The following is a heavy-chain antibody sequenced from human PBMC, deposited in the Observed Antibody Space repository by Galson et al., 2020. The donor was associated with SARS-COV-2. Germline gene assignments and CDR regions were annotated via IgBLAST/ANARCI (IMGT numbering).Heavy chain of an antibody. V-gene: IGHV3-20*01. D-gene: IGHD3-22*01. CDR1: GFNFEDYG. J-gene: IGHJ3*02. CDR2: INWNGDTT. Sequence: GESLKISCAASGFNFEDYGMSWVRQAPGKGLEWVSGINWNGDTTSYGESVKGRFTISRDDARSSLYLQMNSLRAEDTALYHCVRSYYYNGMGYYAFALDSWGQVTMIIVSS. CDR3: VRSYYYNGMGYYAFALDS.